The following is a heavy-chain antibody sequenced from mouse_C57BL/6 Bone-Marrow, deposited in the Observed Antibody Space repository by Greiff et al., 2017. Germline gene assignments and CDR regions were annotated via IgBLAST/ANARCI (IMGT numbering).Heavy chain of an antibody. D-gene: IGHD2-12*01. V-gene: IGHV1-50*01. CDR2: IDPSDSYT. CDR3: AVTPWFAY. J-gene: IGHJ3*01. Sequence: QVQLQQPGAELVKPGASVKLSCKASGYTFTSYWMQWVKQRPGQGLEWIGEIDPSDSYTNYNQKFKGKATLTVDTSSSTAYMQLSSLTSEDSAVYYCAVTPWFAYRGQGTLVTVSA. CDR1: GYTFTSYW.